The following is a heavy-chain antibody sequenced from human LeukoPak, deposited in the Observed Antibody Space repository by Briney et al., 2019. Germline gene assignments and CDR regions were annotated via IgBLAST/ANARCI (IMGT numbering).Heavy chain of an antibody. CDR3: ARGIPAAGTGFDY. Sequence: GASVKVSCKASGGTFSSYAISWVRQAPGQGLECMGRIIPIFGTANYAQKFQGRVTITADKSTSTAYMELSSLRSEDTAVYYCARGIPAAGTGFDYWGQGTLVTVSS. D-gene: IGHD6-13*01. V-gene: IGHV1-69*06. CDR2: IIPIFGTA. J-gene: IGHJ4*02. CDR1: GGTFSSYA.